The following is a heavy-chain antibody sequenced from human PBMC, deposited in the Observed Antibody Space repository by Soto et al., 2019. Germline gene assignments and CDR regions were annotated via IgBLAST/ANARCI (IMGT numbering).Heavy chain of an antibody. CDR1: GYTFTSYG. V-gene: IGHV1-18*01. J-gene: IGHJ5*02. CDR3: AAWGDYENHFPP. Sequence: ASVKVSCTASGYTFTSYGISWVRQAPGQGLEWMGWISAYNGNTNYAQKLQGRVTMTTDTSTSTAYMELRSLRSDDTAVYYCAAWGDYENHFPPWGQGTLVTVSS. CDR2: ISAYNGNT. D-gene: IGHD4-17*01.